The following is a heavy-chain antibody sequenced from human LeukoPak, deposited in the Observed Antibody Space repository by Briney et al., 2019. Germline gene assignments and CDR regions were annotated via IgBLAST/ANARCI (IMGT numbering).Heavy chain of an antibody. Sequence: PGGSLRLSCAASGLTFSSYWMSWVRQAPGKGLEWVANIKQDGSEKYYVDSVKGRFTISRDNAKNSLYLQMNSLRAEDTAVYYCARSIAVAGTNFDYWGQGTLVTVSS. D-gene: IGHD6-19*01. V-gene: IGHV3-7*03. CDR1: GLTFSSYW. CDR3: ARSIAVAGTNFDY. J-gene: IGHJ4*02. CDR2: IKQDGSEK.